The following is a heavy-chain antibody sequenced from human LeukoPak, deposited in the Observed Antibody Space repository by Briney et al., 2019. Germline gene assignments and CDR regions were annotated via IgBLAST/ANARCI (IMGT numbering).Heavy chain of an antibody. Sequence: SETLSLTCTVSGGSISSYYWSSIRQPPGKGLEWIGYIYYSGSTNYNPSLKSRVTISVDTSKNQFSLKLSSVTAADTAVYYCARGHYYDSSGYSYYYYYYMDVWGKGTTVTVSS. CDR2: IYYSGST. CDR1: GGSISSYY. J-gene: IGHJ6*03. D-gene: IGHD3-22*01. CDR3: ARGHYYDSSGYSYYYYYYMDV. V-gene: IGHV4-59*01.